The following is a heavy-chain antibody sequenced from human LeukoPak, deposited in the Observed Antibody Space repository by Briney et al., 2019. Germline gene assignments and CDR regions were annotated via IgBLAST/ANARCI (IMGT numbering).Heavy chain of an antibody. CDR3: ARVRDYDFWSGYPYYYYGMDV. CDR2: ISSSGSTI. CDR1: GFTFSSYE. D-gene: IGHD3-3*01. Sequence: GSLRLSCAASGFTFSSYEMNWVRQAPGKGLEWVSYISSSGSTIYYADSVKGRFTISRDNAKNSLYLQMNSLRAEDTAVYYCARVRDYDFWSGYPYYYYGMDVWGQGTTVTVPS. J-gene: IGHJ6*02. V-gene: IGHV3-48*03.